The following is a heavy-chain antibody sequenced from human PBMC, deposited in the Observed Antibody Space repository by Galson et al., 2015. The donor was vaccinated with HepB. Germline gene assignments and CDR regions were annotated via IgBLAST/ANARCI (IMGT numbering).Heavy chain of an antibody. Sequence: SLRLSCAASGFTFSSYAMSWVRQAPGKGLEWVSSISDSGGSTYYAASVKGRFTISRDNSKTTKNTLYLQMNSLRAEDTAVDYCAKEVTAFRYFDLWGRGTLVTVSS. J-gene: IGHJ2*01. V-gene: IGHV3-23*01. CDR2: ISDSGGST. CDR3: AKEVTAFRYFDL. CDR1: GFTFSSYA. D-gene: IGHD2-21*02.